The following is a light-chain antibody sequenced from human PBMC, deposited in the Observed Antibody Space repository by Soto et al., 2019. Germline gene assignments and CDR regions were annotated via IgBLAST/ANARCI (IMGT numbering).Light chain of an antibody. CDR1: QTISSW. J-gene: IGKJ1*01. CDR2: KAS. CDR3: QHYNSYSEA. Sequence: DSLMTHSPPTLSLSFIYIAGITCLASQTISSWLAWYQQKPGKAPKLLIYKASTLKSGVPSRFSGSGSGTEFTLTISSLQPDDFATYYCQHYNSYSEAFGQGTTVDIK. V-gene: IGKV1-5*03.